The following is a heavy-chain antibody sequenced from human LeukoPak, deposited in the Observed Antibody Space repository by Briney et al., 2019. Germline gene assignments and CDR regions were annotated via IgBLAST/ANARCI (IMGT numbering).Heavy chain of an antibody. J-gene: IGHJ4*02. CDR1: GFTFSSYG. Sequence: GGSLRLSCAASGFTFSSYGMHWVRQAPGKGLEWVAVISYDGGNKYYADSVKGRFTISRDNSKNTLYLQMNSLRAEDTAVYYCAKEVDTAMPDYWGQGTLVTVSS. D-gene: IGHD5-18*01. CDR2: ISYDGGNK. CDR3: AKEVDTAMPDY. V-gene: IGHV3-30*18.